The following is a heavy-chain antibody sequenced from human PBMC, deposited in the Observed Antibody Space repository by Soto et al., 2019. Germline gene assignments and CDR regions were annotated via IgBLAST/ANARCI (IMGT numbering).Heavy chain of an antibody. CDR3: ARDPGY. CDR2: IYSSGST. CDR1: GGSVSSGNYF. J-gene: IGHJ4*02. V-gene: IGHV4-61*01. Sequence: SETLSLTCTVSGGSVSSGNYFWSWIRQPPGKGLEWIGCIYSSGSTSYSPSLKSRVTISVDTSKNQFSLKLNSVTAADTAVYYCARDPGYWGQGTLVTVSS.